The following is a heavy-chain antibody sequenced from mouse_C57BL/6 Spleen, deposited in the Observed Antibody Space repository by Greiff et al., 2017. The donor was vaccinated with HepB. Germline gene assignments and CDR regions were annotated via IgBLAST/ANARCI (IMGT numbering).Heavy chain of an antibody. CDR3: ASSITTVSQAWFAY. D-gene: IGHD1-1*01. Sequence: EVKLEESGPGMVKPSQSLSLTCTVTGYSITSGYDWHWIRHFPGNKLEWMGYISYCGSTNYNPSLKSRISITHDTSKNHFFLKLNSVTTEDTATYYCASSITTVSQAWFAYWGQGTLVTVSA. CDR1: GYSITSGYD. V-gene: IGHV3-1*01. CDR2: ISYCGST. J-gene: IGHJ3*01.